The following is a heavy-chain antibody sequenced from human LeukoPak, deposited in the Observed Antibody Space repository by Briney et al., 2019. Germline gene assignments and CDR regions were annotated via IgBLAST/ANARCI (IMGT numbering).Heavy chain of an antibody. CDR1: GGSFSGYY. D-gene: IGHD6-6*01. Sequence: SETLSLTCAVYGGSFSGYYWSWIRQPPGKGLEWIGEINHSGSTNYNPSLKSRVTISVDTSKNQFSLKLSSVTAADTAVYYCARSSIAARHCGMDVWGQGTTVTVSS. CDR3: ARSSIAARHCGMDV. CDR2: INHSGST. J-gene: IGHJ6*02. V-gene: IGHV4-34*01.